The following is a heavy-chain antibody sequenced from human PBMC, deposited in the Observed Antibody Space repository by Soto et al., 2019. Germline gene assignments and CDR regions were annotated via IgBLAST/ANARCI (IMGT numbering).Heavy chain of an antibody. CDR3: ARDSGQMGRYSSGWLRTTTTIMRSHYGMDV. V-gene: IGHV1-18*01. Sequence: GASVKVSCKASGYTFTSYGISWVRQAPGQGLEWMGWISAYNGNTNYAQKLQGRVTMTTDTSTSTAYMELRSLRSDDTAVYYCARDSGQMGRYSSGWLRTTTTIMRSHYGMDVWGHGTTVTVSS. D-gene: IGHD6-19*01. J-gene: IGHJ6*02. CDR2: ISAYNGNT. CDR1: GYTFTSYG.